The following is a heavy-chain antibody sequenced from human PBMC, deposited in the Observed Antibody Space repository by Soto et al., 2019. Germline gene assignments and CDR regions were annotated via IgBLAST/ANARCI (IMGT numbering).Heavy chain of an antibody. V-gene: IGHV5-51*01. Sequence: GESLKISCKGSGYSFTSYWIGWVRQMPGKGLEWMGIIYPGDSDTRYSPSFQGQVTISADKSISSAYLQWSSLKASDTAMYYCSSGAHTMVRDYGMDVWGQGPTVTVSS. CDR3: SSGAHTMVRDYGMDV. J-gene: IGHJ6*02. CDR1: GYSFTSYW. D-gene: IGHD3-10*01. CDR2: IYPGDSDT.